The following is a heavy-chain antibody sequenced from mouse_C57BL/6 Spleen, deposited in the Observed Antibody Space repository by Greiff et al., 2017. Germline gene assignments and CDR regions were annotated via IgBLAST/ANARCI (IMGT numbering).Heavy chain of an antibody. CDR2: INPNNGGT. V-gene: IGHV1-26*01. CDR3: ARAGVTTVVSDFDY. D-gene: IGHD1-1*01. CDR1: GYTFTDYY. Sequence: EVQLQQSGPELVKPGASVKISCKASGYTFTDYYMNWVKQSLGKSLEWIGDINPNNGGTSYNQKFKGKVTLTVDKSSSTAYMKLRSLTSEDSAVYSWARAGVTTVVSDFDYWGQGTTLTVSS. J-gene: IGHJ2*01.